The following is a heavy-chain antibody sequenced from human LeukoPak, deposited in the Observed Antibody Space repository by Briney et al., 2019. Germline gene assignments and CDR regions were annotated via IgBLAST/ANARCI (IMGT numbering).Heavy chain of an antibody. CDR3: ARAWGPSYYRIDY. CDR2: INHSETT. D-gene: IGHD1-26*01. Sequence: PSETLSLTCDVFGGSFTGYYWSWIRQPPGKGLEWIGEINHSETTNYSPSLKSRVSLSVDMSKRQFSLKLSSVTAADTAKYYCARAWGPSYYRIDYWGQGTLVTVSS. V-gene: IGHV4-34*01. J-gene: IGHJ4*02. CDR1: GGSFTGYY.